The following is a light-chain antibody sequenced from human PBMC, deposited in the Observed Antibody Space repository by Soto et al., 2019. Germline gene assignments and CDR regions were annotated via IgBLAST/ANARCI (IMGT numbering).Light chain of an antibody. J-gene: IGKJ1*01. CDR1: QGVSRK. V-gene: IGKV3D-15*01. CDR3: QQYNNWPRT. CDR2: GAS. Sequence: DIVITQSPATLAVDPGERVSFSCRASQGVSRKLAWYQQKPRQPPRLLIYGASTRATGIPARFSGCGSGTEFTLPISSLQSEDFAVYSCQQYNNWPRTFGQGTKVDIK.